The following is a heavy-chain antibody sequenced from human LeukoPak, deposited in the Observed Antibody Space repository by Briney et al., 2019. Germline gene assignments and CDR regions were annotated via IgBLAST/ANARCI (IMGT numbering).Heavy chain of an antibody. D-gene: IGHD3-22*01. V-gene: IGHV4-34*01. CDR3: AKSNGYGLIDI. J-gene: IGHJ3*02. Sequence: SETLSLTCAVYGGSFSGYYWSWIRQPPGRGLEWIGEINHSGSTNYNPSLKSRVTISLDTSRNQFSLKLNSVTAADTAVYYCAKSNGYGLIDIWGQGTMVTVSS. CDR1: GGSFSGYY. CDR2: INHSGST.